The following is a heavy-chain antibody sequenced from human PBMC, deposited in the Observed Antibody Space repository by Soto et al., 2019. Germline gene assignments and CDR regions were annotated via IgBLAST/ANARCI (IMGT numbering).Heavy chain of an antibody. CDR3: ARGLDDFYHYYGMDV. V-gene: IGHV4-34*01. J-gene: IGHJ6*02. D-gene: IGHD3-3*01. CDR2: INHSGST. CDR1: GGSFSGYY. Sequence: SETLSLTCAVYGGSFSGYYWSWIRQPPGKGLEWIGEINHSGSTNYNPSLKGRVTISVDTSKNQFSLKLSSVTAADTAVYYCARGLDDFYHYYGMDVWGQGTTVTVSS.